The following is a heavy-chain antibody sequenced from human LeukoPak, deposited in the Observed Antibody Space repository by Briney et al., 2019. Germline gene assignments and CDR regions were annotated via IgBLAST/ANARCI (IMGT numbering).Heavy chain of an antibody. Sequence: GGSLRLSCAASGFTFSSYSMNWVRQAPGKGLEWVSSISSSSSYIYYADSVKGRFTISRDNAKNSLYLQMNSLRAEDTAVYYCARMRGTIRLNYYYYYYMDVWGKGTTVTVSS. CDR3: ARMRGTIRLNYYYYYYMDV. J-gene: IGHJ6*03. D-gene: IGHD1-1*01. V-gene: IGHV3-21*01. CDR2: ISSSSSYI. CDR1: GFTFSSYS.